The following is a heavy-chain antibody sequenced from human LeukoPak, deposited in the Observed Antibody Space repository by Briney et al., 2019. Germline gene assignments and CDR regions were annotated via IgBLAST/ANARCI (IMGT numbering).Heavy chain of an antibody. J-gene: IGHJ4*02. Sequence: GGSLRHSCAASGFTFSKYAMTWVRQAPGKGLEWVSGISVSGGSTNYADSVKGRFTISRDNSKNTLYLQMNSLRAEDTAVYYCAKSNYFDSGGYYFFDYWGQGTLVTVSS. V-gene: IGHV3-23*01. CDR3: AKSNYFDSGGYYFFDY. D-gene: IGHD3-22*01. CDR1: GFTFSKYA. CDR2: ISVSGGST.